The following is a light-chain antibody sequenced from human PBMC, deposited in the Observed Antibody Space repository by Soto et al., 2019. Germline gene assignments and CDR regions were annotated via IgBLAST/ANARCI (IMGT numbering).Light chain of an antibody. Sequence: DIVMTQSPDSLAVSLGERATINCKSSQSVLNSLNNKNYLAWYQQKPGQPPKMLIYWASTRELGVPDRFSGSGSGTDFTLTISSLQASDVAVYYCQQYSSIPLTFGGGTKAEIK. CDR3: QQYSSIPLT. J-gene: IGKJ4*01. CDR2: WAS. V-gene: IGKV4-1*01. CDR1: QSVLNSLNNKNY.